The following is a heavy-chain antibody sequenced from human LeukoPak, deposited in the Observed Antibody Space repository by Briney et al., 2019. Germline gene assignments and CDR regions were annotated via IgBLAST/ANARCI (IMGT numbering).Heavy chain of an antibody. CDR1: GFSFSSYG. CDR2: ISGSGGST. V-gene: IGHV3-23*01. Sequence: GGSLRLSCAVSGFSFSSYGMSWVRQAPGKGLEWVPGISGSGGSTYYADSVKGRFSISRDNFKNTPYLQMNSLRAEDTAVYYCAKGRDSSYVYWGQGTLVTVSS. CDR3: AKGRDSSYVY. J-gene: IGHJ4*02. D-gene: IGHD3-22*01.